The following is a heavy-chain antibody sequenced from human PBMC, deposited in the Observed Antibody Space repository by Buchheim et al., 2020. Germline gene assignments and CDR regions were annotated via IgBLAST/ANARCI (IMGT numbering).Heavy chain of an antibody. CDR3: TTTLDVLRFLEWLETCDY. CDR2: IKSKSDGGTT. D-gene: IGHD3-3*01. J-gene: IGHJ4*02. V-gene: IGHV3-15*01. CDR1: GFTFSNAW. Sequence: EVQLVESGGGLVKPGGSLRLSCAVSGFTFSNAWKSWVCLAPGKGLEWVGRIKSKSDGGTTDYAAPVKGRFTISSEDSKNTLYLQMNCLKTEDTAVYYCTTTLDVLRFLEWLETCDYWGQGTL.